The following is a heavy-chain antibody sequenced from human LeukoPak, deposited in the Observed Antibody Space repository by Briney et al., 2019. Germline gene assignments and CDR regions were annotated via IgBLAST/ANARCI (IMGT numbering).Heavy chain of an antibody. CDR1: GFTFSSYW. J-gene: IGHJ6*03. CDR2: IKQDGSEK. V-gene: IGHV3-7*01. D-gene: IGHD2-15*01. CDR3: ARDRCSGGSCYSKKRYYYYYMDV. Sequence: PGGSLRPSCAASGFTFSSYWISWVRQAPGKGLEWVANIKQDGSEKYYVDSVKGRFTISRDNAKNSLYLQMNSLRAEDTAVYYCARDRCSGGSCYSKKRYYYYYMDVWGKGTTVTVSS.